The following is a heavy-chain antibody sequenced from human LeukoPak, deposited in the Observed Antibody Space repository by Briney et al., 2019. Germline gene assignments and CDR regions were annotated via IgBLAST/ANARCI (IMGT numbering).Heavy chain of an antibody. CDR2: INPNSGGT. J-gene: IGHJ3*02. Sequence: GASVKVSCKASGYTFTGYYMHWVRQAPGQGLEWMGWINPNSGGTNYAQKFQGRVTMTRDTSISTAYMELSRLRSDDTAVYYCARDRRITIFGVVIIAFDIWGQGTMVTVSS. CDR3: ARDRRITIFGVVIIAFDI. D-gene: IGHD3-3*01. V-gene: IGHV1-2*02. CDR1: GYTFTGYY.